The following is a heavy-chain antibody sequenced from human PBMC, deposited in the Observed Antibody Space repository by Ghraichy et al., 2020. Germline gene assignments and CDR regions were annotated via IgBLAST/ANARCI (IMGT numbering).Heavy chain of an antibody. CDR1: GFTFSNDW. CDR3: ARAGYNYAEGAY. D-gene: IGHD5-18*01. V-gene: IGHV3-7*03. CDR2: INGDAKEK. Sequence: GGSLRLSCVASGFTFSNDWMTWVRQAPGKGLEWVANINGDAKEKNYVASVKGRFTISRDNDKNSLHLQMNSLRDEDTAVYYCARAGYNYAEGAYWGQGALVTVSS. J-gene: IGHJ4*02.